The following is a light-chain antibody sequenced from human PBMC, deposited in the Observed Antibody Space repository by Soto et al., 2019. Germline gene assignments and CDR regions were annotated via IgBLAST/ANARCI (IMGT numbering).Light chain of an antibody. CDR2: TNN. J-gene: IGLJ1*01. V-gene: IGLV1-44*01. CDR3: AAWDDSPTGRV. CDR1: SSNIGSSN. Sequence: AVLPQPPAASVSPGQRDTISCSGSSSNIGSSNVNWYQQLPGTAPKLLIYTNNQRPSGVPDRFSGSKSGTSASLAISGLQSEDEADYYCAAWDDSPTGRVLGTATKVTV.